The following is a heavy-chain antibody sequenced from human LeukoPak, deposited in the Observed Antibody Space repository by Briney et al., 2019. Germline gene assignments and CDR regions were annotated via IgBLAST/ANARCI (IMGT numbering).Heavy chain of an antibody. D-gene: IGHD4-17*01. CDR2: IDVSGST. J-gene: IGHJ6*03. V-gene: IGHV4-34*01. CDR3: AGAQAQDDFGDYGTGLSGYYSFYMDV. CDR1: GESFSGHH. Sequence: SETLSLTCGVYGESFSGHHWSWIRQSPGKGLEWIGEIDVSGSTNYRPSLKSRVTISADTSKNQFSLRLNAVTVADAAVYYCAGAQAQDDFGDYGTGLSGYYSFYMDVWGKGTTVIVSS.